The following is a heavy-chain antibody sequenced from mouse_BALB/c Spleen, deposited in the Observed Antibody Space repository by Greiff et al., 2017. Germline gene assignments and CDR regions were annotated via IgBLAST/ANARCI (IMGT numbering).Heavy chain of an antibody. V-gene: IGHV5-9-3*01. CDR1: GFTFSSYA. D-gene: IGHD2-1*01. J-gene: IGHJ4*01. Sequence: EVQLVESGGGLVKPGGSLKLSCAASGFTFSSYAMSWVRQTPEKRLEWVATISSGGSYTYYPDSVKGRFTISRDTAKNTLYLQMSSLRSEDTAMYYCARLYGNYAMDYWGQGTSVTVSS. CDR3: ARLYGNYAMDY. CDR2: ISSGGSYT.